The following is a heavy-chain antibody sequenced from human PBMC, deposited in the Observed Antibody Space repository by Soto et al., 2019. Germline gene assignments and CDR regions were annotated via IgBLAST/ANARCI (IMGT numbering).Heavy chain of an antibody. J-gene: IGHJ6*02. CDR3: ARERILGNYYYYGMDV. Sequence: SETLSLTCTVSGGSISSGGYYWSWIRQHPGKGLEWIGYIYYSGSTYYNPSLKSRVTISVDTSKNQFSLKLSSVTATDTAVYYCARERILGNYYYYGMDVWGQGTT. D-gene: IGHD1-26*01. CDR1: GGSISSGGYY. CDR2: IYYSGST. V-gene: IGHV4-31*03.